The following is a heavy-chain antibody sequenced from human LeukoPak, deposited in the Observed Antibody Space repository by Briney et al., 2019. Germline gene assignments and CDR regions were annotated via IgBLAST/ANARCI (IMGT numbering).Heavy chain of an antibody. D-gene: IGHD3-10*01. CDR3: ARERTPKYYYGSGSYDRYYDH. CDR2: MSSSGSNR. J-gene: IGHJ4*02. CDR1: GFTLSDYY. Sequence: GGSLRLSCAASGFTLSDYYMNWIRQAPGKGLEWISLMSSSGSNRYYADSVKGRFTISRDTTKNSLYLQMNSLRAEDTAVYYCARERTPKYYYGSGSYDRYYDHWGQGTLVTVSS. V-gene: IGHV3-11*04.